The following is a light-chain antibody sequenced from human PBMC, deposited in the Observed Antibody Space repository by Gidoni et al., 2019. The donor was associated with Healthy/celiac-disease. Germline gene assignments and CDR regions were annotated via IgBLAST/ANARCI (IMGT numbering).Light chain of an antibody. CDR1: SSNIGAGYD. J-gene: IGLJ1*01. CDR3: QSYDSSLSGSNV. V-gene: IGLV1-40*01. CDR2: GNS. Sequence: QSVLTQPPSVSGAPGQTVTLSCTGSSSNIGAGYDVPWSQQLPGTAPKLLIYGNSNRPSGVPDRFSGSKSGTSASLAITGLQAEDEADYYCQSYDSSLSGSNVFGTGTKVTVL.